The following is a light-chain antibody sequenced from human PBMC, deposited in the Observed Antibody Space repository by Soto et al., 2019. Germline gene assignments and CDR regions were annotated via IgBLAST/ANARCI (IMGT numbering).Light chain of an antibody. Sequence: EIVLTQSTGALSLSPGERATLSCRASQSASSNYLAWYQQKPGQAPRLLIYGASNRATGIPDRFSGSGSGTDFTLTISRLAPEDFAVYYCHQYGSSPYTFGQGTRLEIK. CDR2: GAS. J-gene: IGKJ2*01. CDR1: QSASSNY. V-gene: IGKV3-20*01. CDR3: HQYGSSPYT.